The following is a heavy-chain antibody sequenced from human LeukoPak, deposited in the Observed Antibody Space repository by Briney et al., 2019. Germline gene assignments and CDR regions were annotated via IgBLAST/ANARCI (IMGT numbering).Heavy chain of an antibody. J-gene: IGHJ4*02. CDR2: ISYDGCNK. D-gene: IGHD3-22*01. Sequence: GRCLRLPCAASGCTFSSYAMLWAVQAPGKGLEGVAVISYDGCNKYYADYVKGRFTISKDNSKNTLYVQPKSSMGEDRAVYFCARYSDTGGYYNLDYSGQRTLVTVSS. V-gene: IGHV3-30*07. CDR1: GCTFSSYA. CDR3: ARYSDTGGYYNLDY.